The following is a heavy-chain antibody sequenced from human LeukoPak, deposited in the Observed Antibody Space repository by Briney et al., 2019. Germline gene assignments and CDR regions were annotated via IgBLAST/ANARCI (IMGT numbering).Heavy chain of an antibody. D-gene: IGHD2-2*01. CDR2: ISAYNGNT. CDR3: ARDWGCSSTSCSVEGIYYYYMDV. J-gene: IGHJ6*03. V-gene: IGHV1-18*01. CDR1: GYTFTSYG. Sequence: ASVKVSCKASGYTFTSYGISWVRQAPGEGLEWMGWISAYNGNTNYAQKLQGRVTMTTDTSTSTAYMELRSLRSDDTAVYYCARDWGCSSTSCSVEGIYYYYMDVWGKGTTVTVSS.